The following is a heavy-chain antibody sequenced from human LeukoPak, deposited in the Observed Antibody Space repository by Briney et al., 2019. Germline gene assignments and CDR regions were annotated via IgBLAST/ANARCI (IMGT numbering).Heavy chain of an antibody. V-gene: IGHV4-30-2*01. Sequence: PSETLSLTCAVSGGSISSGGYSWSWIRQPPGKGLEWIGYIYHSGSTYYNPTLKSRVTISVDRSKNQFSLKLSSVTAADTAVYYCAREGKIAVAGMRGYYFDYWGQGTLVTVSS. CDR3: AREGKIAVAGMRGYYFDY. D-gene: IGHD6-19*01. CDR1: GGSISSGGYS. CDR2: IYHSGST. J-gene: IGHJ4*02.